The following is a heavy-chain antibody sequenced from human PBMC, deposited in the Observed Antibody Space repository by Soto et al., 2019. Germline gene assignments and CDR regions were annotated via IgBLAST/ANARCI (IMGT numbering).Heavy chain of an antibody. D-gene: IGHD6-19*01. V-gene: IGHV3-15*01. CDR1: GITFTNVW. Sequence: GGSLRLSCAASGITFTNVWMTWVRQAPGKGLEWVGRIKSKTDGGTTEYTAPVKGRFTISRDDSKNTLYLQMNSLKTEDTAVYFCTTYSSGWYWGQGTLVTVSS. CDR3: TTYSSGWY. J-gene: IGHJ4*02. CDR2: IKSKTDGGTT.